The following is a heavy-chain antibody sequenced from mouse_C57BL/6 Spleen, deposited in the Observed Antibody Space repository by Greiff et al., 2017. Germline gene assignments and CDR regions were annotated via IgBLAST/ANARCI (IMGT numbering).Heavy chain of an antibody. J-gene: IGHJ2*01. V-gene: IGHV5-17*01. CDR3: ARPGDGNKEYYCDY. D-gene: IGHD2-1*01. CDR2: ISSGSSTI. Sequence: EVKLVESGGGLVKPGGSLKLSCAASGFTFSDYGMHWVRQAPEKGLEWVAYISSGSSTIYYADTVKGRFTISRDNAKNTLFLQMTSLRSEDTAMYYCARPGDGNKEYYCDYWGQGTTRTVSS. CDR1: GFTFSDYG.